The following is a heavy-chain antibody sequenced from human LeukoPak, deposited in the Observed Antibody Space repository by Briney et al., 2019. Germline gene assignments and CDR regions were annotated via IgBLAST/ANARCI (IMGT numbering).Heavy chain of an antibody. Sequence: GGSLRLSCAASGFTFSSYSMNWVRQAPGKGLEWVSSISSSSSYIYYADSVKGRFTISRDNAKNSLYLQMNSLRAEDTAVYYCAGDLFGESRDYWGQGTLVTVSS. J-gene: IGHJ4*02. CDR2: ISSSSSYI. CDR1: GFTFSSYS. V-gene: IGHV3-21*01. D-gene: IGHD3-10*02. CDR3: AGDLFGESRDY.